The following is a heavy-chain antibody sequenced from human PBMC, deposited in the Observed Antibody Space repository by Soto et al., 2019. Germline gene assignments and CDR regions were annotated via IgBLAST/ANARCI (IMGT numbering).Heavy chain of an antibody. Sequence: SETLSLTCAVYGGSFSGYYWSWIRQPPGKGLEWIGEINHSGSTNYNPSLKSRITISVDTSKNQFSLKLSSVTAADTAVYYCARGGYCSSTSCYLRWFDPWGQGILVTVSS. CDR3: ARGGYCSSTSCYLRWFDP. J-gene: IGHJ5*02. D-gene: IGHD2-2*01. V-gene: IGHV4-34*01. CDR2: INHSGST. CDR1: GGSFSGYY.